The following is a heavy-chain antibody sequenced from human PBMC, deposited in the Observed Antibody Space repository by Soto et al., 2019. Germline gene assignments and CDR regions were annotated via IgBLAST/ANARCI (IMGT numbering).Heavy chain of an antibody. V-gene: IGHV3-33*01. Sequence: QVHLVESGGGVVQPGTSLRLSCAASGFSFSNYGMHWVRQAPGKGLEWVAVTWYDGSTTYYADSVRGRFTVSRDNPKNQLYLQMDSLRDEDTAVYFCVRDSEWELTNGFEVWRQGTTVIVSS. CDR2: TWYDGSTT. CDR3: VRDSEWELTNGFEV. CDR1: GFSFSNYG. J-gene: IGHJ3*01. D-gene: IGHD1-7*01.